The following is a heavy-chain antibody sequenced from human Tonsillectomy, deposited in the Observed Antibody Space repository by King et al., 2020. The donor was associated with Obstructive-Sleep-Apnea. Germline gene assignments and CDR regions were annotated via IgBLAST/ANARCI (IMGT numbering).Heavy chain of an antibody. CDR2: ISWNSGSI. CDR3: AKDRGVVDYYYGMDV. J-gene: IGHJ6*02. D-gene: IGHD2-2*01. CDR1: GFTFDDYG. Sequence: VQLVESGGGLVQPGRSLRLSCAASGFTFDDYGMHWVRQAPGKGLEWVSGISWNSGSIGYGDSVKGRFTISRDNAKNTLYLQRNRLRAEDTALYYCAKDRGVVDYYYGMDVWGQGTTVTVSS. V-gene: IGHV3-9*01.